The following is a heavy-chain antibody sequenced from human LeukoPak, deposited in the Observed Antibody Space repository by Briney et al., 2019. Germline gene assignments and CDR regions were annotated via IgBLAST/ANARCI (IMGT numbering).Heavy chain of an antibody. CDR2: IRSKAYGGTT. CDR3: SRVRGYSYGYGDY. V-gene: IGHV3-49*04. CDR1: GFTFGDYA. D-gene: IGHD5-18*01. Sequence: PGGSLRLSCTASGFTFGDYAMSWVRQAPGKGLEWVGFIRSKAYGGTTEYAASVKGRFTIPRDDSKSIAYLQVNSLKTEDTAVYYRSRVRGYSYGYGDYWGQGTLVTVSA. J-gene: IGHJ4*02.